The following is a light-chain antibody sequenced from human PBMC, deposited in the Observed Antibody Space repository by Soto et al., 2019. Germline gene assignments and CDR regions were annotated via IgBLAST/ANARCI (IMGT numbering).Light chain of an antibody. Sequence: EIVFSQSPYTLSLSPGERATLSYRASRTVIRNNLAWHQQKPGQTPRLLVYGASNRATGIPDRFSGSGSGTDFTLTISRLEPDDFAVYYCQQHGTSPITFGQGTRLEI. CDR2: GAS. V-gene: IGKV3-20*01. CDR1: RTVIRNN. J-gene: IGKJ5*01. CDR3: QQHGTSPIT.